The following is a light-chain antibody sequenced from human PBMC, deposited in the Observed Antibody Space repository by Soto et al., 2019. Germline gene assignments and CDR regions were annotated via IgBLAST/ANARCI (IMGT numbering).Light chain of an antibody. V-gene: IGKV3-15*01. CDR2: DAS. CDR3: QQYDNWPPLT. CDR1: QSVGSN. Sequence: EIVMTQSPATLSVSPGERATLSCRASQSVGSNLAWYQQKPGQGPRLLIYDASTRATGIPARLSGSGSRTEFTLSISSLQSEDFAVYYCQQYDNWPPLTFGGGTKVEIK. J-gene: IGKJ4*01.